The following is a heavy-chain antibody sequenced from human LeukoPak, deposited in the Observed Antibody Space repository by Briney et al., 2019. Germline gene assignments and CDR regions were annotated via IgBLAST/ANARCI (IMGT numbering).Heavy chain of an antibody. CDR3: ARILYYDSSGPPDY. CDR2: ISAYNGDT. Sequence: GASVKVSCTASGYTFTTYGISWVRQSPGQGLEWMGWISAYNGDTNYAQRLQGRVTMTTDTSTSTAYTELRSLRSDDTAVYYCARILYYDSSGPPDYWGQGTLVTVSS. CDR1: GYTFTTYG. V-gene: IGHV1-18*01. D-gene: IGHD3-22*01. J-gene: IGHJ4*02.